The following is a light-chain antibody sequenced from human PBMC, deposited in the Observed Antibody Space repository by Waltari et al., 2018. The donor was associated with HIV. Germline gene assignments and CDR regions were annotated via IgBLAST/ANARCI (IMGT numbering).Light chain of an antibody. V-gene: IGKV3-20*01. Sequence: EIVLTQSPDTVSLSPGERATLSCRASQTVSSSSLAWYQQKPGQAPRLLIYGASSRATGIPDRFSGSGSGTDFTLTISRLEPEDVAVYYCQKYGSSLWTFGQGTKVEI. CDR1: QTVSSSS. CDR2: GAS. J-gene: IGKJ1*01. CDR3: QKYGSSLWT.